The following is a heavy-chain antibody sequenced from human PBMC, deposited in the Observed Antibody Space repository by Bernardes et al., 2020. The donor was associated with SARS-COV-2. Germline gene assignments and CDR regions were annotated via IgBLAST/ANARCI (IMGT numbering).Heavy chain of an antibody. V-gene: IGHV3-30*18. J-gene: IGHJ4*02. D-gene: IGHD1-26*01. CDR1: GFTFSSYG. Sequence: GRTLRLFCAASGFTFSSYGMHWVRQAPGKGLEWVAVISYDGSNKYYADSVKGRFTISRDNSKNTLYLQMNSLRAEDTAVYYCAKGERRWELYQGVAWGYWGLGTLVTVSS. CDR3: AKGERRWELYQGVAWGY. CDR2: ISYDGSNK.